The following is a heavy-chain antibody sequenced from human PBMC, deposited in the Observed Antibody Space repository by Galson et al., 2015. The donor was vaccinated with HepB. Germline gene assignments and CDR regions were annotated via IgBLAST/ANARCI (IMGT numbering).Heavy chain of an antibody. CDR1: GFTFSNAW. V-gene: IGHV3-15*01. CDR2: IKSKTDGGTT. J-gene: IGHJ6*02. D-gene: IGHD6-19*01. CDR3: TASTGYSSGWYNYSYYYGMDV. Sequence: SLRLSCAASGFTFSNAWMSWVRQAPGKGLEWVGRIKSKTDGGTTDYAAPVKGRFTISRDDSKNTLYLQMNSLKTEDAAVYYCTASTGYSSGWYNYSYYYGMDVWGQGTTVPVSS.